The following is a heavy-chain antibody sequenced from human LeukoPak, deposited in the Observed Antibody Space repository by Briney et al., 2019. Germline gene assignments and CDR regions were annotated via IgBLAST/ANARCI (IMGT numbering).Heavy chain of an antibody. CDR2: IYTSGST. CDR1: GGSITTNNW. D-gene: IGHD3-22*01. V-gene: IGHV4-4*02. J-gene: IGHJ5*02. CDR3: ARVNYYDSSGNYYHNWFDP. Sequence: SGTLSLTCSVSGGSITTNNWWSWVRQPPGKGLEWIGRIYTSGSTNYNPSLKSRVTMSVDTSKNQFSLKLSSVTAADTAVYYCARVNYYDSSGNYYHNWFDPWGQGTLVTVSS.